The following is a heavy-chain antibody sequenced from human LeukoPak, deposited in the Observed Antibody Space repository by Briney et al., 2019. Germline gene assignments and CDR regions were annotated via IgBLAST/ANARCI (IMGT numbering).Heavy chain of an antibody. J-gene: IGHJ6*02. D-gene: IGHD2-8*01. CDR1: GYNFISYY. Sequence: ASVKVSCKASGYNFISYYMHWVRQAPGQGLEWMGIINPSGGSTSYAQKFQDRVTMTRDTSTSTVYMDLSSLKSEDTAVYYCAREDVVLVDAVRYYYYGMDVWGQGTTVTVSS. CDR2: INPSGGST. V-gene: IGHV1-46*01. CDR3: AREDVVLVDAVRYYYYGMDV.